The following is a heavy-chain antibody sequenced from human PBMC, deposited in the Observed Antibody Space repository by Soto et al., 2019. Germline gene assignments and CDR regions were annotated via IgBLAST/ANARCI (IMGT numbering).Heavy chain of an antibody. J-gene: IGHJ3*02. D-gene: IGHD6-13*01. CDR1: GGSISSANW. CDR3: ARDFRRIGAAGNHDAFDI. Sequence: QVQLQESGPGLVKPSGTLSLTCAVSGGSISSANWWNWVRQPPGKGLEWIGEIYRSGSPNYNPSLKSRVTISVDKSKPQLSLKMSSGTAADTDVYYCARDFRRIGAAGNHDAFDIWGQGTMVIVS. CDR2: IYRSGSP. V-gene: IGHV4-4*02.